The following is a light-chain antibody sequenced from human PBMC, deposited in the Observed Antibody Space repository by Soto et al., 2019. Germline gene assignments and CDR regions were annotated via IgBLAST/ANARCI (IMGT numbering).Light chain of an antibody. CDR1: QGISSS. Sequence: AIRLTQSPSSLSASTGDRVNMTCRTSQGISSSLAWYQQKPGKAPKLLFYTASTLQSGVPSRFSGSGSGTDFTLTISCLQSEDFATYYCQQYYIYTLTFGGGTKVEIK. CDR3: QQYYIYTLT. J-gene: IGKJ4*01. CDR2: TAS. V-gene: IGKV1-8*01.